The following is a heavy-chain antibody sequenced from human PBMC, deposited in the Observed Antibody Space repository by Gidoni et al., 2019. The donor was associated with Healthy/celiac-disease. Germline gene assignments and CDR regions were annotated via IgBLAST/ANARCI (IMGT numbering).Heavy chain of an antibody. V-gene: IGHV3-21*01. D-gene: IGHD1-26*01. CDR3: ARALRGVGATRWFDP. J-gene: IGHJ5*02. Sequence: EVQLVESGGGLVKPGGSLRLSCAASGFTFSSYSMNWVRQAPGKGLGWVSSISSSSSYIYYADSVKGRFTISRDNAKNSLYLQMNSLRAEDTAVYYCARALRGVGATRWFDPWGQGTLVTVSS. CDR2: ISSSSSYI. CDR1: GFTFSSYS.